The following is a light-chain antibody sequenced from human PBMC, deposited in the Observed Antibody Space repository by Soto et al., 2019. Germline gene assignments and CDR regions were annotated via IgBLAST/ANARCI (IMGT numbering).Light chain of an antibody. V-gene: IGLV2-11*01. CDR2: DVS. J-gene: IGLJ3*02. Sequence: QSALTQPRSVSGSPGQSVTISCTGTSSDVGAYNYVSWYQQHPGKVPKLMIYDVSGRPSGVPGRFSGSKSGNTASLTISGLQADDEADYFCCSYAGSYTVVFGERTKLTVL. CDR1: SSDVGAYNY. CDR3: CSYAGSYTVV.